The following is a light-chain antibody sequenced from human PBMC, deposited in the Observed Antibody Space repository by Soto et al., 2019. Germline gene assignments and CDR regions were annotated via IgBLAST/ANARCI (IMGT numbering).Light chain of an antibody. CDR1: QSVHSN. CDR3: QQYTDWPWGT. V-gene: IGKV3-15*01. CDR2: GAS. Sequence: EIVMTQSPATLSLSPGETATLSCRASQSVHSNLAWFQQHPGQAPRLLIYGASSRATGIPVRFSGSGSETEFTLTISSLQPADFAVYYCQQYTDWPWGTFGGGTKVDIK. J-gene: IGKJ4*01.